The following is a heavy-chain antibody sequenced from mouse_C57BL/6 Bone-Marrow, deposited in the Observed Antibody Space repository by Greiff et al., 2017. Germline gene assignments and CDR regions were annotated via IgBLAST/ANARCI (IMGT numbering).Heavy chain of an antibody. J-gene: IGHJ1*03. Sequence: EVHLQQSGAELVRPGASVKLSCTASGFNIKDDYMHWVKQRPEQGLEWIGWFDPENGDTEYASKFQGKATITADTSSNTAYLQRSSLTSEDTAVYYCTTSGSSPCFDVWGTGTTVTVAS. CDR1: GFNIKDDY. CDR2: FDPENGDT. D-gene: IGHD1-1*01. V-gene: IGHV14-4*01. CDR3: TTSGSSPCFDV.